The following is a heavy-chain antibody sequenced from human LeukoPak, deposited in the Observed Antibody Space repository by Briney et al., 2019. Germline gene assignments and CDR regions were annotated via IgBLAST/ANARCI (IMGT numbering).Heavy chain of an antibody. D-gene: IGHD3-22*01. CDR3: ARVAGYDSSGYND. CDR2: IKQDGSEK. J-gene: IGHJ4*02. CDR1: GFTFSSYW. Sequence: GGSLRLSCAASGFTFSSYWMSWVRQAPGKGLEWVANIKQDGSEKYYVDSVKGRFTISRDNAKNSLYLQMNSLRAEDTAVYYCARVAGYDSSGYNDWGQGTLVTVSS. V-gene: IGHV3-7*01.